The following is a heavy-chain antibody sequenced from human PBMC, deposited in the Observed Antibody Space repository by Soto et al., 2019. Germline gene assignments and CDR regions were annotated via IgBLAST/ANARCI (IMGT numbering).Heavy chain of an antibody. Sequence: QVQLVESGGGVVQTGRSLRLSCAASGFTFSRCSMHWVRQAPGKGLAWVAVISYDGKNKHFAESVKGRFSVSRDVSKNTISLEMNNLRGDDSAVYYCARDHGMFLSYYYHGMDVWGQGTTVTVSS. CDR2: ISYDGKNK. CDR1: GFTFSRCS. V-gene: IGHV3-30*04. D-gene: IGHD3-10*02. CDR3: ARDHGMFLSYYYHGMDV. J-gene: IGHJ6*01.